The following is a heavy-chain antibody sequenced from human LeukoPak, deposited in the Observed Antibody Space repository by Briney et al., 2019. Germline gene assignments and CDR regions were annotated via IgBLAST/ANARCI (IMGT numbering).Heavy chain of an antibody. CDR3: ARHYYDRSGYYYFDY. J-gene: IGHJ4*02. V-gene: IGHV4-4*07. CDR2: IYTSGST. CDR1: GGSISSYY. Sequence: SETLSLTCTVSGGSISSYYWSWIRQPAGKGLEWIGRIYTSGSTNYNPSLKSRVTMSVDTSKNQFSLKLSSATAADTAVYYCARHYYDRSGYYYFDYWGQGTLVTVSS. D-gene: IGHD3-22*01.